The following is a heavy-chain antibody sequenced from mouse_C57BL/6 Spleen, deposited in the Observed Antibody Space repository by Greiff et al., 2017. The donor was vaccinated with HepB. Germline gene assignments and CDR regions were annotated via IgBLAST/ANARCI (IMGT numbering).Heavy chain of an antibody. D-gene: IGHD1-1*01. CDR1: GYTFTSYG. CDR2: IYPRSGNT. Sequence: QVQLQQSGAELARPGASVKLSCKASGYTFTSYGISWVKQRTGQGLEWIGEIYPRSGNTYYNEKFKGKATLTADKSSSTAYMELRSLTSEDSAVYFCARRGLTTVVEDYWGQGTTLTVSS. V-gene: IGHV1-81*01. J-gene: IGHJ2*01. CDR3: ARRGLTTVVEDY.